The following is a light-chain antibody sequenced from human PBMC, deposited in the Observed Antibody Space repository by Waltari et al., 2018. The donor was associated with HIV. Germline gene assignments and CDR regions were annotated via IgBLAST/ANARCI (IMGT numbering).Light chain of an antibody. CDR3: GAWDSTLGAFV. CDR2: DDS. CDR1: RSKIGNNY. V-gene: IGLV1-51*01. J-gene: IGLJ1*01. Sequence: QSILTQPPPVSAAPGQRVTNSRSGSRSKIGNNYVSCYQQLPATAPKLLIYDDSERPSGVPGRFSASKSDMSATLVITGLRTEDEADYYCGAWDSTLGAFVFGGGTYITVL.